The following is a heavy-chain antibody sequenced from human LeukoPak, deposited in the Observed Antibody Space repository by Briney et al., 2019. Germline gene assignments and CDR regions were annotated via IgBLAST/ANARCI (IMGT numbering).Heavy chain of an antibody. CDR2: INPSGGSI. CDR1: GYIFTSYY. V-gene: IGHV1-46*01. D-gene: IGHD3-22*01. Sequence: ASVKVSCKASGYIFTSYYMYWVRQAPGQGLEWMGIINPSGGSIRYAQKFQGRVTMTRDTSTSTVYMELSSLRSEDTAVYYCARGTMIVVVITGAHMDVWGKGTTVTVSS. CDR3: ARGTMIVVVITGAHMDV. J-gene: IGHJ6*03.